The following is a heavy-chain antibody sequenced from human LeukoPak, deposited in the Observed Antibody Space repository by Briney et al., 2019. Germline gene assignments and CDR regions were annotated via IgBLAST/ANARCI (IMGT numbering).Heavy chain of an antibody. V-gene: IGHV3-23*01. Sequence: PGGSLRLSCAASGFTLSSYAMSWVRQAPGKGLEWVSSISASGGSTNYADSVKGRFTISRDNSKNTVYLQMNSLRAEDTAVYYCAKDGPELGAPRSYAFDIWGQGTMVTVSS. D-gene: IGHD1-14*01. J-gene: IGHJ3*02. CDR3: AKDGPELGAPRSYAFDI. CDR1: GFTLSSYA. CDR2: ISASGGST.